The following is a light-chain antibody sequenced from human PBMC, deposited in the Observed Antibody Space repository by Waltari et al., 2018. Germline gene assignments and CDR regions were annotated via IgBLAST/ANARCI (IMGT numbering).Light chain of an antibody. Sequence: QSALTQPASVSGSPGQSLTISCTGTSRDVGGYNYVSWYQQHPGKAPKLMIYDVSNRPSGVSNRFSGSKSGNTASLTISGLQAEDEADYYCSSYTSTDVVFGGGTKLTVL. CDR3: SSYTSTDVV. J-gene: IGLJ2*01. V-gene: IGLV2-14*01. CDR1: SRDVGGYNY. CDR2: DVS.